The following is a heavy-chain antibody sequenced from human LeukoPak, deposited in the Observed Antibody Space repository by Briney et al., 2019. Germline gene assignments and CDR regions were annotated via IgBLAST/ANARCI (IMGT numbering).Heavy chain of an antibody. D-gene: IGHD1-26*01. CDR3: ARQSGSHYDY. CDR1: GYTLTELS. J-gene: IGHJ4*02. CDR2: FDPEDGET. Sequence: ASVTVSCTVSGYTLTELSMHWVRQAPGKGLEWMGGFDPEDGETIYAQKFQGRVTITADESTSTAYMELSSLRSEDTAVYYCARQSGSHYDYWGQGTLATVSS. V-gene: IGHV1-24*01.